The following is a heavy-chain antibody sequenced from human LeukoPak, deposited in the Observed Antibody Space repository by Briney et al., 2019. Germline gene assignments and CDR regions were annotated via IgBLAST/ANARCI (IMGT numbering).Heavy chain of an antibody. J-gene: IGHJ4*02. CDR1: GFTFDDYT. D-gene: IGHD2-2*02. V-gene: IGHV3-21*01. CDR3: ARDVARTISCYTD. CDR2: ISSSGSYI. Sequence: GGSLRLSCAASGFTFDDYTMHWVRQAPGKGLEWVASISSSGSYIYYPDSVKGRFTVSRDNAKNSVYLQMNSLRAEDTAVYCCARDVARTISCYTDWGQGTLVTVSS.